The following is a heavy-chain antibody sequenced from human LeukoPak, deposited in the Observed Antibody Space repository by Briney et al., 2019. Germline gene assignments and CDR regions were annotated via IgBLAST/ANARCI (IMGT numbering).Heavy chain of an antibody. CDR1: GFTVSSNY. CDR3: AKEKVVITGAFYFDY. D-gene: IGHD3-22*01. J-gene: IGHJ4*02. Sequence: GGSLRLSCAASGFTVSSNYMSWVRQAPGKGLEWVSVIYSGGSTYYADSVKGRFTISRDNSKNTLYPQMNSLRAEDTAVYYCAKEKVVITGAFYFDYWGQGTLVTVSS. V-gene: IGHV3-53*01. CDR2: IYSGGST.